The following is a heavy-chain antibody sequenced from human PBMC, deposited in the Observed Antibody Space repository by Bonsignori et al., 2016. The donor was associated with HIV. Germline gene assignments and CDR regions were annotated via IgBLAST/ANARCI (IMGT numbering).Heavy chain of an antibody. CDR3: ARAVGTHIRTWFDP. CDR2: VYESGRI. J-gene: IGHJ5*02. V-gene: IGHV4-39*07. D-gene: IGHD1-26*01. Sequence: HLQLQESGPGLIKPLETLSLTCSVSGDSIGSSSVYWAWVRQPPGKGLEWIASVYESGRIYSNPSFKSRVSMSVDTSKNQFSLELESVTVADTAMYFCARAVGTHIRTWFDPWGPGEPWSPSPQ. CDR1: GDSIGSSSVY.